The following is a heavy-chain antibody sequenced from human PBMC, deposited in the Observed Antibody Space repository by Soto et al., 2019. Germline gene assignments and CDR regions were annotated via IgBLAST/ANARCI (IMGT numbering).Heavy chain of an antibody. V-gene: IGHV4-4*07. CDR1: GVSISSYY. J-gene: IGHJ5*02. D-gene: IGHD3-10*01. CDR2: IYTSGST. Sequence: SETLSLTCTVSGVSISSYYWSWIRQPAGKGLEWIGRIYTSGSTNYNPSLKSRVTMSVDTSKNQFSMKLSSVTAADTAVYYCARDVWFGEFGWFDPWGQGTLVTVSS. CDR3: ARDVWFGEFGWFDP.